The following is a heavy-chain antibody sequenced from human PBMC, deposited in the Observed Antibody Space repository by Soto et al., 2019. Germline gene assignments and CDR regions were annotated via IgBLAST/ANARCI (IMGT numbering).Heavy chain of an antibody. J-gene: IGHJ5*01. Sequence: ASVKVSCKASGGTFSSYAISWVRQAPGQGLEWMGGIIPIFGTANYAQKFQGRVTITADESTSTAYMELSSLRSEETAVYYCGSHDFWIGYYPPNSFDSSCQAPLVTLSS. CDR2: IIPIFGTA. CDR3: GSHDFWIGYYPPNSFDS. D-gene: IGHD3-3*01. CDR1: GGTFSSYA. V-gene: IGHV1-69*13.